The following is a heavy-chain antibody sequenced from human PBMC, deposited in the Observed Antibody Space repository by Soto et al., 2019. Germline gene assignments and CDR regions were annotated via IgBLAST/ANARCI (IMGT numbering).Heavy chain of an antibody. J-gene: IGHJ4*02. Sequence: PGGSLRLSCAASGFTFSSYAMSWVRQAPGKGLEWVSTISGSGGSTYYADSVKGRFTISRDNSKNTLYLQLNSLRADDTAVYYCAKDGGFSSSPSYFNYWGQGTLVTVST. CDR2: ISGSGGST. D-gene: IGHD6-6*01. V-gene: IGHV3-23*01. CDR1: GFTFSSYA. CDR3: AKDGGFSSSPSYFNY.